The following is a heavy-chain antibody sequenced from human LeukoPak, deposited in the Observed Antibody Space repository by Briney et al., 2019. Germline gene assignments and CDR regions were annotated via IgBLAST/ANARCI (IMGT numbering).Heavy chain of an antibody. CDR1: GFTFGSYW. D-gene: IGHD3-22*01. V-gene: IGHV3-74*01. CDR2: IKRDGSIT. J-gene: IGHJ4*02. CDR3: ARDYHDSNGCYSNAFDN. Sequence: PGGSLRLSCEASGFTFGSYWMHWVRRAPGNGLMWVSRIKRDGSITTYADPVKGRFTISRDNAKNTLYLQMNSLRAEDTALYYYARDYHDSNGCYSNAFDNWGQGTLVTVSS.